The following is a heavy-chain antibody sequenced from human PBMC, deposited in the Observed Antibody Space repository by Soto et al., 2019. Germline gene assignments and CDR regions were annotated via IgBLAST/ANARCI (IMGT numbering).Heavy chain of an antibody. D-gene: IGHD5-12*01. V-gene: IGHV3-23*01. J-gene: IGHJ4*02. CDR1: GFTFSNFA. CDR2: IINSGIST. CDR3: AKDSEGAYADFDY. Sequence: EVQLLESGGGLVQPGGSLRLSCAASGFTFSNFAMSWVRQGPGKGLEWVSTIINSGISTYYADSVKGRFTISRDKSKNTLFLQMNSLIDEDSAVYYCAKDSEGAYADFDYWGRGILVTVSS.